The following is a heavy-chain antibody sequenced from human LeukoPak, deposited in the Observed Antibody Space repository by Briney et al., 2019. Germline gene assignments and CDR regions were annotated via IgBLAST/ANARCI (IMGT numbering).Heavy chain of an antibody. J-gene: IGHJ5*02. Sequence: PGGSLRLSCAASGFRFTGFWMSWVRQAPGKGPEWVANINQESTETYYVDSVRGRFTISRDNAKNSLSLQMNSLRVEDTAVYYCARLDGSGSYYDWFDPWGQGTLVTVSS. CDR3: ARLDGSGSYYDWFDP. CDR2: INQESTET. V-gene: IGHV3-7*01. D-gene: IGHD3-10*01. CDR1: GFRFTGFW.